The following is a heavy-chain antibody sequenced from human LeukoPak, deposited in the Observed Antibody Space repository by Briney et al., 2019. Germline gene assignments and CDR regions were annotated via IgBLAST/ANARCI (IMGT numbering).Heavy chain of an antibody. V-gene: IGHV3-23*01. J-gene: IGHJ6*03. Sequence: SGGSLRLSCAPSGFSFSSYGMSWVRQAPGQGPEWVSAISGSAGSTYNADSVKGRFTISRDNSRNTLYLQMNSLRAEDTAVYYCAKGGPYTSGWYHYYMDVWGNGTTVTISS. CDR3: AKGGPYTSGWYHYYMDV. D-gene: IGHD6-19*01. CDR2: ISGSAGST. CDR1: GFSFSSYG.